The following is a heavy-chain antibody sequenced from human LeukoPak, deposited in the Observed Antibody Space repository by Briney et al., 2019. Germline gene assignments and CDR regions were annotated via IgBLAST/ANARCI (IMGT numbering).Heavy chain of an antibody. V-gene: IGHV3-74*01. Sequence: PGGSLRLSCAASGFTFSSYWMHWVRQAPGKGLVWVSRINSDGSSTSYADSVKGRFTISRDNSKNTLYLQMNSLRAEDTAVYYCARGSSSWYPNWFDPWGQGTLVTVSS. CDR2: INSDGSST. CDR3: ARGSSSWYPNWFDP. CDR1: GFTFSSYW. D-gene: IGHD6-13*01. J-gene: IGHJ5*02.